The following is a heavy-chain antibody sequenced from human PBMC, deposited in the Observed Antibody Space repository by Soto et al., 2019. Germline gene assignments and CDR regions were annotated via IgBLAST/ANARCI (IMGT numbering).Heavy chain of an antibody. CDR1: GGSFSSYA. CDR2: INPIFGAA. V-gene: IGHV1-69*01. Sequence: QVQLVQSGAEVRRPGSSVKVSCKASGGSFSSYAISWVRQAPGQGLEWMGAINPIFGAAHYAQKFQGRVTITADEITSTAYMELTGLSSDDTALYFCAREGRHFDYWGQGTLVTVSS. CDR3: AREGRHFDY. J-gene: IGHJ4*02.